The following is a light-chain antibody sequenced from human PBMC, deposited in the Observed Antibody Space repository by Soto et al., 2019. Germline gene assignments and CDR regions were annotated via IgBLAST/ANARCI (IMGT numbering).Light chain of an antibody. CDR1: QGISSY. CDR3: QQLSTYPET. Sequence: DIQLTQSPSFLSASAGDRVTITCRASQGISSYLAWYQQKPGKAPKLLIYAASTLQSGVPSRFSGSGSGTEFTLTISSLQPEDFATYYCQQLSTYPETFGQGTKVDIK. V-gene: IGKV1-9*01. CDR2: AAS. J-gene: IGKJ1*01.